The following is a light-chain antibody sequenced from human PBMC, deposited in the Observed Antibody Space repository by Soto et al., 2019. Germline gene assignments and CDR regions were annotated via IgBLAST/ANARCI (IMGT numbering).Light chain of an antibody. J-gene: IGLJ2*01. CDR1: RSSIGTNT. V-gene: IGLV1-44*01. Sequence: QSVLTQPPSASGTPGQRVTISCSGSRSSIGTNTVTWYQQLPGTAPKLLIYSDYQRPSGVPDRFSGSKSGTSASLAISALQSDDEAAYYCAAWDVRFVVFGGGTKLTVL. CDR2: SDY. CDR3: AAWDVRFVV.